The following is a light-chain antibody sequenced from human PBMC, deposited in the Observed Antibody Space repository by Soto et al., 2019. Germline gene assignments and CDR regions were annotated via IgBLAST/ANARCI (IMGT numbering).Light chain of an antibody. J-gene: IGLJ3*02. V-gene: IGLV1-40*01. CDR3: SSYTTTTAWV. CDR2: GNS. Sequence: QAVVAQPPSVSGAPGQRVTISCTGSSSNIGAGYDVHWYQQLPGTAPKLLIYGNSNRPSGVPDRFSGSKSGTSASLAITGLQAEDEADYYCSSYTTTTAWVFGGGTKVTVL. CDR1: SSNIGAGYD.